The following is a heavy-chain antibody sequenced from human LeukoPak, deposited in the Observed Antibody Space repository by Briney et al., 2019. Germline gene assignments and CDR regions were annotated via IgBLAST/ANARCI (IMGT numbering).Heavy chain of an antibody. V-gene: IGHV3-30*02. Sequence: GGSLRLSCAASAFSLSAYNMNWVRQAPGKGLEWVAFIRYDGSNKYYADSVKGRFTISRDNSKNTLYLQMNSLRAEDTAVYYCAKVRRYCSSTSCHMSDAFDIWGQGTMVTVSS. CDR2: IRYDGSNK. CDR1: AFSLSAYN. CDR3: AKVRRYCSSTSCHMSDAFDI. D-gene: IGHD2-2*02. J-gene: IGHJ3*02.